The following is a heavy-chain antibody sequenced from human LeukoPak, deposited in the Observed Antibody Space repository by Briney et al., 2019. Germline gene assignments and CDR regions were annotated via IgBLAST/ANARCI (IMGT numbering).Heavy chain of an antibody. V-gene: IGHV3-33*01. Sequence: PGGSLRLSCAASGFTFSSYGMHWVRQAPGKGLEWVAVIWYDGSNKYYADSVKGRFTISRDNSKNTLYQQMNSLRAEDTTVYYCARDRVLDYYDSSGYYPDYWGQGTLVTVSS. CDR3: ARDRVLDYYDSSGYYPDY. CDR2: IWYDGSNK. CDR1: GFTFSSYG. J-gene: IGHJ4*02. D-gene: IGHD3-22*01.